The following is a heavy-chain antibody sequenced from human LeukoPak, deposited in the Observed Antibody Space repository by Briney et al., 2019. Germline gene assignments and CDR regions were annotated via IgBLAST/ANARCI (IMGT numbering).Heavy chain of an antibody. CDR2: ISFSTAI. CDR3: TRDTWGGI. Sequence: PGGSLRLSCAASGFTFSSYSMNWVRQAPGRGLEWVSYISFSTAIYYADSVKGRFTISRDNAKNSLYLQMNSLRAEDTAIYYCTRDTWGGIWGQGTMVTVSS. CDR1: GFTFSSYS. D-gene: IGHD3-16*01. J-gene: IGHJ3*02. V-gene: IGHV3-48*04.